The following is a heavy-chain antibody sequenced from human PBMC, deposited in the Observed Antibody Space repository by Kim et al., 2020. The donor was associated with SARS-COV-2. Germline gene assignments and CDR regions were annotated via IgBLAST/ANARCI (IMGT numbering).Heavy chain of an antibody. CDR2: ISYDGSNK. Sequence: GGSLRLSCAASGFTFSSYAMHWVRQAPGKGLEWVAVISYDGSNKYYADSVKGRFIISRDTSKHTLYLQMNSLRAEDTAVYYCATAHSGSYWSRFDPWGQG. V-gene: IGHV3-30-3*01. CDR3: ATAHSGSYWSRFDP. J-gene: IGHJ5*02. CDR1: GFTFSSYA. D-gene: IGHD1-26*01.